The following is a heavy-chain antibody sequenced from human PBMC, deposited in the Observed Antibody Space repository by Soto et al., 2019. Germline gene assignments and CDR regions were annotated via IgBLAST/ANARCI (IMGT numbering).Heavy chain of an antibody. V-gene: IGHV3-72*01. CDR2: IRNKARSHTT. D-gene: IGHD5-18*01. CDR1: GFTFSDHY. Sequence: PGGSLRLSCAASGFTFSDHYMDWVRQTPGKGLEWVARIRNKARSHTTEYAASVKGRFTISRDDSKNSLYLQMNGLRIEDTAVDYCAAVDTVPGPFGYWGQGTPVTVSS. J-gene: IGHJ4*02. CDR3: AAVDTVPGPFGY.